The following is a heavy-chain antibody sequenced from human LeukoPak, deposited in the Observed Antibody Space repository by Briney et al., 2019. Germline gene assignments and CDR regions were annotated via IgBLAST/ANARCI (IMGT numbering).Heavy chain of an antibody. V-gene: IGHV4-34*01. CDR1: GGSFSGYY. J-gene: IGHJ4*02. CDR2: INHSGST. Sequence: SETLSLTCAVYGGSFSGYYWSWIRQPPGKGLEWIGEINHSGSTNYNPSLTSRVTISVDTSKKQFSLKLGSVTAADTAVYYCVTYYFDSSGPKKNYWGQGTLVTVSS. CDR3: VTYYFDSSGPKKNY. D-gene: IGHD3-22*01.